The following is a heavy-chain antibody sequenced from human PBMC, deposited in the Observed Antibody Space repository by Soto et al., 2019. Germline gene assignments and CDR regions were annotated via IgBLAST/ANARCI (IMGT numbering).Heavy chain of an antibody. CDR1: GDSINSDNYY. CDR3: ASLKGLATISYYFDY. V-gene: IGHV4-39*01. CDR2: IYYRGNT. J-gene: IGHJ4*02. D-gene: IGHD3-9*01. Sequence: QLQLQESGPGLVKPSETLSLTCSVSGDSINSDNYYWGWIRQPPGKGLEWIGSIYYRGNTYYNPSLKTRVTISLDKSKSQFSLKLNSVTAADSAVYFCASLKGLATISYYFDYWGQGTLVTVSS.